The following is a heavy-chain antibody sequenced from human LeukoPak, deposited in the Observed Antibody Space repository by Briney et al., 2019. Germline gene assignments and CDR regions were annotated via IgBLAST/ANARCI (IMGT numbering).Heavy chain of an antibody. CDR2: ISDSGGAT. CDR3: AKARGSSVYEQFDY. CDR1: GFTFASYA. V-gene: IGHV3-23*01. D-gene: IGHD5/OR15-5a*01. Sequence: AGGSLRLSCAASGFTFASYAMSWVRQAPGKGLEWVSAISDSGGATYYADSVKGRFTISRDNSKNTLYLQMNSLRADDTAVYYCAKARGSSVYEQFDYWGQGTQVTVSP. J-gene: IGHJ4*02.